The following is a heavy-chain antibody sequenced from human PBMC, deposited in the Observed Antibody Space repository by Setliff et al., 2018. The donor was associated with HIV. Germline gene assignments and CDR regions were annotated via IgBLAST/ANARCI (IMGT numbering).Heavy chain of an antibody. V-gene: IGHV3-23*01. J-gene: IGHJ4*02. CDR1: GFTFSNSW. CDR2: ISGNGGRT. CDR3: AKTPLY. Sequence: LRLSCAASGFTFSNSWMHWVRQAPGKGLEWVSSISGNGGRTFFADSVQGRFAISRDNSKNTLYLQMNSLRAEDTAVYYCAKTPLYWGQGTLVTVSS.